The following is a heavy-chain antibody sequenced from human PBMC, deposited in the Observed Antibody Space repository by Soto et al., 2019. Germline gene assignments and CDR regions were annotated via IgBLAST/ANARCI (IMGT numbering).Heavy chain of an antibody. CDR1: GFTFSSYA. CDR3: AKDWPFTSSYYYGMDV. D-gene: IGHD3-16*01. Sequence: EVQLLESGGGLVQPGGSMRLSCAASGFTFSSYAMSWVRQAPGKGLEWVSAISGSVGSTYYADSVKGRFTISRDNSKNTLYLQMNSLRAEDTAVYYCAKDWPFTSSYYYGMDVWGQGTTVTVSS. J-gene: IGHJ6*02. CDR2: ISGSVGST. V-gene: IGHV3-23*01.